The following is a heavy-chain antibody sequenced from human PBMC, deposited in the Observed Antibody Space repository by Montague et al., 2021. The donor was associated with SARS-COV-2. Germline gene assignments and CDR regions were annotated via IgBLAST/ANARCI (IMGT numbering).Heavy chain of an antibody. CDR3: ARVPYRLLIVPRYYGMDV. V-gene: IGHV4-34*01. CDR2: LSPSGST. Sequence: SETLSLTCTGYLRSGCGCTRARIGKPPGWTPVSIAELSPSGSTNYNPSLKSRVTISIDTSKNQFSLKLSSATAADTAVYYCARVPYRLLIVPRYYGMDVWGQGTTVTVSS. CDR1: LRSGCGCT. J-gene: IGHJ6*02. D-gene: IGHD2-2*01.